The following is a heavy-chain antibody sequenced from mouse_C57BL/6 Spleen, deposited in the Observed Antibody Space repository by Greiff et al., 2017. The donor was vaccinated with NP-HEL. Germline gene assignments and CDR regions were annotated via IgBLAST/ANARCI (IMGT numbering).Heavy chain of an antibody. D-gene: IGHD1-1*01. V-gene: IGHV1-69*01. CDR1: GYTFTSYW. CDR2: IDPSDSYT. J-gene: IGHJ2*01. CDR3: ARFTTVVGGDY. Sequence: QVQLKQPGAELVMPGASVKLSCKASGYTFTSYWMHWVKQRPGQGLEWIGEIDPSDSYTNYNQKFKGKSTLTVDKSSSTAYMQLSSLTSEDSAVYYCARFTTVVGGDYWGQGTTLTVSS.